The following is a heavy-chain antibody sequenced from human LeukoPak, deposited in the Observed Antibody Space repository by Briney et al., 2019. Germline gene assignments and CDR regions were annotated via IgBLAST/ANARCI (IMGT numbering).Heavy chain of an antibody. V-gene: IGHV1-69*06. J-gene: IGHJ4*02. D-gene: IGHD5-24*01. CDR2: IIPIFGTA. CDR1: GGTFSSYA. Sequence: ASVKVSCKASGGTFSSYAISWVRQAPGQGLEWMGGIIPIFGTANYAQKFQGRVTITADKSTSTAYMELSSLRSEDTAVYYCATVVSRWLQFFDVWGQGTLVTVSS. CDR3: ATVVSRWLQFFDV.